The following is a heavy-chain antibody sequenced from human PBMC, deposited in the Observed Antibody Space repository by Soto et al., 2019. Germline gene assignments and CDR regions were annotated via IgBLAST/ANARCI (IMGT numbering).Heavy chain of an antibody. Sequence: GGSLRLSCAASGFTFSSYAMNWVRQAPGKGLEWVSTISGSGDTTFYADSVKGRFTISRDNSQNTLYLQMNSLRAEDTALYYCAKGETTVTTDTFDYWGQGTLVTVSS. D-gene: IGHD4-17*01. CDR3: AKGETTVTTDTFDY. CDR1: GFTFSSYA. CDR2: ISGSGDTT. J-gene: IGHJ4*02. V-gene: IGHV3-23*01.